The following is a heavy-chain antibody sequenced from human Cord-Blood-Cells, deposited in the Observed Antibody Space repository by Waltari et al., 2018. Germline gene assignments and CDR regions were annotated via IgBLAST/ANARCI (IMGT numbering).Heavy chain of an antibody. J-gene: IGHJ4*02. D-gene: IGHD2-2*01. CDR2: IYHSGST. V-gene: IGHV4-38-2*01. Sequence: QVQLQESGPGLVKPSETLSLTCAVSGYSISSGYYWGWIRQPPGKGLEWIGSIYHSGSTYYNPSLKSRVTISVDTSKNQFSLKRSSVTAADTAVYYCASGIVVVPAVFDYWGQGTLVTVSS. CDR1: GYSISSGYY. CDR3: ASGIVVVPAVFDY.